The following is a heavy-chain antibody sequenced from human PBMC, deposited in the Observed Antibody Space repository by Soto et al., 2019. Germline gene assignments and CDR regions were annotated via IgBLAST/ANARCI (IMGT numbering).Heavy chain of an antibody. V-gene: IGHV1-18*04. CDR3: AREGYCSSTSCYYYYEMDV. CDR1: GYTFTSYG. J-gene: IGHJ6*02. CDR2: ISAYNGNT. Sequence: QVQLVQSGAEVKKPGASVKVSCKASGYTFTSYGLSWVRQAPGQGLEWMGWISAYNGNTNYAQNLQGRVTMTTDTSTSTAYMELRSLRSDDTAVYYCAREGYCSSTSCYYYYEMDVWGQGTTVTVSS. D-gene: IGHD2-2*01.